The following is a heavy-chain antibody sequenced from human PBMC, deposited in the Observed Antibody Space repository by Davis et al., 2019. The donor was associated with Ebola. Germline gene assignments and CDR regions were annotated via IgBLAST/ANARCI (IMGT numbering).Heavy chain of an antibody. Sequence: KFQGRVTITRDTSASTAYMELSSLRSEDTAVYYCARDRSSSYAFDYWGQGTLVTVSS. V-gene: IGHV1-3*01. D-gene: IGHD6-6*01. J-gene: IGHJ4*02. CDR3: ARDRSSSYAFDY.